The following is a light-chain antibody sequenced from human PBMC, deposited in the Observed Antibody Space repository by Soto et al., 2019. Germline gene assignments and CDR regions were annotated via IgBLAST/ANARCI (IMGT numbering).Light chain of an antibody. J-gene: IGKJ5*01. CDR1: QSVLYSSNNNNY. Sequence: DIVMTQSPDSLAVSLGERASINCKSSQSVLYSSNNNNYLAWYQQKPGQPPKLLIYWASTRESGVPDRVSGSGSGTDFTLTISSLQAEDVAVYYCQQYNFRPITFGQGKRLEIK. CDR2: WAS. CDR3: QQYNFRPIT. V-gene: IGKV4-1*01.